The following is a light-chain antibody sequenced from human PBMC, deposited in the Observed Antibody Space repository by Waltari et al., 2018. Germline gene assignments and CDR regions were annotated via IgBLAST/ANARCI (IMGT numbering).Light chain of an antibody. J-gene: IGKJ3*01. CDR3: QQVNSFPFT. CDR2: AAS. Sequence: DIQLTQSPSFLSASVGDRVTITCRASQGISTNLAWYQQKPGRAPNLLIYAASALQSGVPSRFSGSGSGTEFTLTISSLQPEDFGSYFCQQVNSFPFTFGPGTTVDLE. V-gene: IGKV1-9*01. CDR1: QGISTN.